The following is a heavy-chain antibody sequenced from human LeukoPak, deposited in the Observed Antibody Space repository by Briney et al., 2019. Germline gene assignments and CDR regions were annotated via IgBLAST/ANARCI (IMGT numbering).Heavy chain of an antibody. CDR1: GDSVPSNSAA. CDR3: ARVGGLAAAGIFGAFDI. V-gene: IGHV6-1*01. D-gene: IGHD6-13*01. Sequence: SQTLSLTCAISGDSVPSNSAAWNWIRQSPSRGLEWLGGTYYRSKWYYDYALSVKSRITINPDTSKNQFSLQLNSVTPEDTAVYYCARVGGLAAAGIFGAFDIWGQGTMVTVSS. CDR2: TYYRSKWYY. J-gene: IGHJ3*02.